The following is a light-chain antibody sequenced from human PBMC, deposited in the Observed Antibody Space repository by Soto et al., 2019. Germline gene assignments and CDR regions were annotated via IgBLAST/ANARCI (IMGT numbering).Light chain of an antibody. CDR1: QSISSY. CDR2: AAS. Sequence: DIQMTQSPSSLSASVGDRVTITCRASQSISSYLNWYQQKQGKAPKLLIYAASSLQSGVPSRFSGSGSGTYFTLTISSLQPEDFATYYCQQSYSTPSTFGQGTRLEIK. V-gene: IGKV1-39*01. J-gene: IGKJ5*01. CDR3: QQSYSTPST.